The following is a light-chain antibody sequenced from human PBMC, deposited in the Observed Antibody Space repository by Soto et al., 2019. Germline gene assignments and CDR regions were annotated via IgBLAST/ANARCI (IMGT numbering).Light chain of an antibody. CDR1: QSISSN. Sequence: DIQMTQSPSSLSASVGDRVTITCRASQSISSNLNWYQQKPGKAPKLLIYASSILQSGVPSRFSGSGSGTDFTLTISSLQPEDFATYYCQHSYSTPYSFGRGTKLEIK. CDR2: ASS. J-gene: IGKJ2*01. V-gene: IGKV1-39*01. CDR3: QHSYSTPYS.